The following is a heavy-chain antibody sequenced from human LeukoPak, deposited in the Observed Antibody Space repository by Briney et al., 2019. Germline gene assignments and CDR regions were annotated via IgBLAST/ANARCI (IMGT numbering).Heavy chain of an antibody. CDR2: IHYSGST. CDR3: ARLSPSSSWPYYYYYGMDV. Sequence: SETPSLTCTVSGDSISGFYWSWIRQPPGKGLEWIGYIHYSGSTTYNPSLKSRVTISVDTSKNQFSLKLSSVTAADTAVYYCARLSPSSSWPYYYYYGMDVWGQGTTVTVSS. V-gene: IGHV4-59*08. J-gene: IGHJ6*02. D-gene: IGHD6-13*01. CDR1: GDSISGFY.